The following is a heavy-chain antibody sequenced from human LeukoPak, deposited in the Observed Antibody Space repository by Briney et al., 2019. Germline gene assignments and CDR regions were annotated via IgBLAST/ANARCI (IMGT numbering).Heavy chain of an antibody. V-gene: IGHV1-8*01. CDR1: GYTFTSYD. CDR2: MNPNSGNT. D-gene: IGHD3-22*01. Sequence: GASVKVSCKASGYTFTSYDINWVRQATGQGFEWMGWMNPNSGNTGYAQKFQGRVTMTRNTSISTAYMELSSLRSEDTAVYYCARVQFYYDSSGYDYWGQGTLVTVSS. CDR3: ARVQFYYDSSGYDY. J-gene: IGHJ4*02.